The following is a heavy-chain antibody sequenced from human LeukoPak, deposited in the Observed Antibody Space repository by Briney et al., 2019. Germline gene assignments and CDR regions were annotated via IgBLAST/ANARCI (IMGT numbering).Heavy chain of an antibody. CDR1: GYTFTTCH. CDR2: MHPSGGST. D-gene: IGHD2-2*01. CDR3: ARGGQLLPLPGDY. Sequence: GASVKVSCKASGYTFTTCHMHWVRQAPGQGLEWMGIMHPSGGSTRFAQKFQGRVTMTTDTSTSTAYMELRSLRSDDTAVYYCARGGQLLPLPGDYWGQGTLVTVSS. V-gene: IGHV1-46*01. J-gene: IGHJ4*02.